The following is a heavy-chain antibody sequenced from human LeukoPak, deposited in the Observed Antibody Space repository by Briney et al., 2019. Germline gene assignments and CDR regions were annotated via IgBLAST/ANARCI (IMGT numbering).Heavy chain of an antibody. Sequence: LGGSLRLSCAASGFTFSSYGMHWVRQAPGKGLEWVAFIRYDGSNKYYADSVKGRFTISRDNSKNTLYLQMNSLRAEDTAVYYCAKDQGVTMVRGVLDYWGQGTLVTVSS. CDR1: GFTFSSYG. D-gene: IGHD3-10*01. J-gene: IGHJ4*02. CDR2: IRYDGSNK. V-gene: IGHV3-30*02. CDR3: AKDQGVTMVRGVLDY.